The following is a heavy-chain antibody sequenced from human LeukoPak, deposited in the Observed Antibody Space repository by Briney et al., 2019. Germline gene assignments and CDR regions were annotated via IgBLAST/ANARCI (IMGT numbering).Heavy chain of an antibody. CDR2: MNPNSGNT. D-gene: IGHD3-10*01. Sequence: ASVKDSCKASGYTFTSYDINWVRQATGQGLEWMGWMNPNSGNTGYAQKFQGRVTMTRNTSISTAYMELSSLRSEDTAVYYCARGFRTMVRGVFEGGFDYWGQGTLVTVSS. V-gene: IGHV1-8*01. CDR3: ARGFRTMVRGVFEGGFDY. CDR1: GYTFTSYD. J-gene: IGHJ4*02.